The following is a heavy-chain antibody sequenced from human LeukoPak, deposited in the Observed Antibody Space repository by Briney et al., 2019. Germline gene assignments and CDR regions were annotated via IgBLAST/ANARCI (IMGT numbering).Heavy chain of an antibody. D-gene: IGHD4-23*01. V-gene: IGHV1-18*01. Sequence: ASVKVSCKASGYTFTSYGISWVRQAPGQGLEWMGWISAYNGNTNYAQKLQGRVTMTTDTSTSTAYMELRSLRSDDTAVYYCARGPTTVVTLHSPLYNWFDPWGQGTLVTVSS. CDR2: ISAYNGNT. CDR3: ARGPTTVVTLHSPLYNWFDP. CDR1: GYTFTSYG. J-gene: IGHJ5*02.